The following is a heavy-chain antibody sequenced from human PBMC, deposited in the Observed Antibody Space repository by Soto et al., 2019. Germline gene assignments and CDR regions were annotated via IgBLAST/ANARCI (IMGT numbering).Heavy chain of an antibody. CDR3: ARSIVVVTALDY. CDR1: GHTFTSYA. CDR2: INAGNGNT. Sequence: QVQLVQSGAEEKKPGASVKGSCKASGHTFTSYAMHWVRQAPGQRLEWMGWINAGNGNTKYSQKFQGRVTITRDTSASTAYMGLSSLRSEDTAVYYCARSIVVVTALDYWGQGTLVTVSS. V-gene: IGHV1-3*05. D-gene: IGHD2-21*02. J-gene: IGHJ4*02.